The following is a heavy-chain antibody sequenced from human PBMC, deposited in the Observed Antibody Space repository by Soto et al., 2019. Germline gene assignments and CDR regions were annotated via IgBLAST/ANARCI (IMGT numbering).Heavy chain of an antibody. Sequence: EVQLVEFGGGLVKPGGSLRLSCAASGFTCSDYSMNWVRQAPVKGLEWVSSISSSSSHIYYTDSVKGRFTISRDNAKNSLYLQMTSLRAEDTAVYYCARDHSELWEADQYFQHWGQGTLVTVSS. CDR2: ISSSSSHI. J-gene: IGHJ1*01. CDR3: ARDHSELWEADQYFQH. CDR1: GFTCSDYS. V-gene: IGHV3-21*01. D-gene: IGHD5-18*01.